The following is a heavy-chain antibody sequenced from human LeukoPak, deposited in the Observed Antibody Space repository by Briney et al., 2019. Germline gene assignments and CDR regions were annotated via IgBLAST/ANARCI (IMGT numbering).Heavy chain of an antibody. CDR2: IYYSGST. D-gene: IGHD6-13*01. Sequence: SETLSLTCTVSGGSISSYYWSWIRQPPGKGLEWIGYIYYSGSTNYNPSFKSRVTISVDTSKNQFSLKLSSVTAADTAVYYCARGVGYSSSYDYWGQGTLVTVSS. CDR1: GGSISSYY. V-gene: IGHV4-59*01. J-gene: IGHJ4*02. CDR3: ARGVGYSSSYDY.